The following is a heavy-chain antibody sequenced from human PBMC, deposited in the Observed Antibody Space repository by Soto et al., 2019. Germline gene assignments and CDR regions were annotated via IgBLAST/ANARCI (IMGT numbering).Heavy chain of an antibody. J-gene: IGHJ6*02. CDR3: ARYGAGIYGLDV. V-gene: IGHV3-33*01. CDR1: GFTFSTYG. Sequence: GGSLRLSCAASGFTFSTYGMQWVRQAPGKGLEWVAFIRYDGSNKYYADSVKGRFTISRDNSKNTLYLQMNSLRDEDTAVYYCARYGAGIYGLDVWGQGTTVTVSS. D-gene: IGHD6-19*01. CDR2: IRYDGSNK.